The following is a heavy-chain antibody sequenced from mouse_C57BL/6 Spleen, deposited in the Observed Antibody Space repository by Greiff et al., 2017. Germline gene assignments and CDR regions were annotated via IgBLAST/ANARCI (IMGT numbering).Heavy chain of an antibody. D-gene: IGHD1-1*02. J-gene: IGHJ2*01. CDR2: ISSGSSTI. V-gene: IGHV5-17*01. CDR3: ARRDYVSFFDV. Sequence: EVQLVESGGGLVKPGGSLKLSCAASGFTFSDYGMHWVRQAPEKGLEWVAYISSGSSTIYYADTVKGRFTISRDHAKNTLFLQMNSLTSEDTAVYYCARRDYVSFFDVWGTGTTLTVSS. CDR1: GFTFSDYG.